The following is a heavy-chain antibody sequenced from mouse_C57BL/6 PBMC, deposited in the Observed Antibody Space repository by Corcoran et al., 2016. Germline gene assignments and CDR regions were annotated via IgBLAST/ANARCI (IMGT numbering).Heavy chain of an antibody. CDR2: INPNNGGT. CDR1: GYTFTDYY. CDR3: ARWFSRYYPYYYAMDY. D-gene: IGHD2-3*01. Sequence: EVQLQQSGPELVKPGASVKISCKASGYTFTDYYMNWVKQSHGKSLEWIGDINPNNGGTSYNQKFKGKATLTVDKSSSTAYMELRSLTSEDSAVYYCARWFSRYYPYYYAMDYWGQGTSVTVSS. V-gene: IGHV1-26*01. J-gene: IGHJ4*01.